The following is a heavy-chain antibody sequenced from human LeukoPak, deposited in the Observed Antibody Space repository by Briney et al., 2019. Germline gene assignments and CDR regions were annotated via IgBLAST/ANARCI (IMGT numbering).Heavy chain of an antibody. Sequence: PGGSLRLSCAASGFTFTSYWMHWVRPAPGKGLVWVSRVNSDGSSTTYADSVKGRFTISRDNAKNTLYLQMNSLRAEDTAVYYCARGRYYGMDVWGQGTTVTVSS. J-gene: IGHJ6*02. CDR3: ARGRYYGMDV. V-gene: IGHV3-74*01. CDR2: VNSDGSST. CDR1: GFTFTSYW.